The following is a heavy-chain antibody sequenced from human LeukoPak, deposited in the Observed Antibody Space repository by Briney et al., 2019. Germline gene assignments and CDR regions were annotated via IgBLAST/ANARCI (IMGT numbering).Heavy chain of an antibody. D-gene: IGHD3-22*01. Sequence: SVKVSCKASGGTFSSYAISWVRQAPGQGLEWMGGIIPIFGTANYAQKFQGRVTVTADKSTSTAYMELSSLRSEDTAVYYCARDWGMYYYDSSGYTVFDYWGQGTLVTVSS. CDR1: GGTFSSYA. V-gene: IGHV1-69*06. CDR2: IIPIFGTA. J-gene: IGHJ4*02. CDR3: ARDWGMYYYDSSGYTVFDY.